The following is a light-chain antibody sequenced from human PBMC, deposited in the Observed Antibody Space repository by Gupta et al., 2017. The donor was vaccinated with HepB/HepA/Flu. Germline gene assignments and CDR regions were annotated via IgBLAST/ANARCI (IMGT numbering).Light chain of an antibody. J-gene: IGKJ2*01. CDR2: TAS. Sequence: DIQLTQSPSFLSASVGDRFTITCRASQGISSYLAWYQQKPGKAPKLLIYTASTLQSGVPSRFRGSGSGTEFTLTISSLQPEDFATYYCQQVNSYPYTFGQGTNLEIK. CDR1: QGISSY. V-gene: IGKV1-9*01. CDR3: QQVNSYPYT.